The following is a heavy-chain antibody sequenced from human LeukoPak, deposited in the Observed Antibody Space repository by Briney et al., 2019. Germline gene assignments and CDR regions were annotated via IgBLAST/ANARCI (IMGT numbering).Heavy chain of an antibody. CDR1: GFTLSNAW. V-gene: IGHV3-23*01. CDR3: AKGPLPRIDY. CDR2: INSNGGST. J-gene: IGHJ4*02. Sequence: AGGSLRLSCAASGFTLSNAWMNWVRQAPSKGLEWVSAINSNGGSTYYADSVKGRFTISRDNSKNTLYLQMNSLRAEDTAVYYCAKGPLPRIDYWGQGALVTVSS.